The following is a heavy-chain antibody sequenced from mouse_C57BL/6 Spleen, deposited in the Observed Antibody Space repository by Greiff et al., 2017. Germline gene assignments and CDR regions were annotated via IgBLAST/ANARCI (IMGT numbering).Heavy chain of an antibody. CDR2: IDPENGDT. D-gene: IGHD2-4*01. CDR3: THDYDYAMDY. J-gene: IGHJ4*01. V-gene: IGHV14-4*01. CDR1: GFNIKDDY. Sequence: EVQLQQSGAELVRPGASVKLSCTASGFNIKDDYMHWVKQRPEQGLEWIGWIDPENGDTEYASKFQGKATITADTSSNTAYLQLSSLTSEDTAVYYCTHDYDYAMDYWGQGTSVTVSS.